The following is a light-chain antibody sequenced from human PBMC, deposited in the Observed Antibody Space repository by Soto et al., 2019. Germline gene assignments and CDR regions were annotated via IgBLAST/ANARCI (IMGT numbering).Light chain of an antibody. V-gene: IGKV1-12*01. CDR1: QGIGTW. CDR2: DAS. CDR3: QQTHAFPLT. Sequence: DIQMTQSPSSVSAFVGDRVTITCRASQGIGTWLAWYQRKPGKAPNLLIYDASRLHSGVPSRFSGYGSGTDFTLTISILQPEDIATYYCQQTHAFPLTFGGGTKVEIK. J-gene: IGKJ4*01.